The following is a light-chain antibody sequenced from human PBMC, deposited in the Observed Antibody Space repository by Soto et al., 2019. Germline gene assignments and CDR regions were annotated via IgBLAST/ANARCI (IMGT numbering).Light chain of an antibody. Sequence: QSALTQPASMSGSPGQSITISCTGTSSDVGGYNYVSWYQQHPGKAPKLMIYEVSNRPSGVSNRFSGSKSGNTASLTISGLQAEDEADYYCSSYISSSTHLVFGGGTQLTVL. CDR1: SSDVGGYNY. J-gene: IGLJ2*01. CDR3: SSYISSSTHLV. CDR2: EVS. V-gene: IGLV2-14*01.